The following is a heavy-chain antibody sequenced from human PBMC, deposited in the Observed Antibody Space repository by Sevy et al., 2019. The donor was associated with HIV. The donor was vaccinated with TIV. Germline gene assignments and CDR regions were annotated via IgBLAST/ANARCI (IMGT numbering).Heavy chain of an antibody. CDR2: INESGIT. V-gene: IGHV4-34*01. CDR1: DGSFSGYY. CDR3: ARSPPVVVVPGAPSWFDP. Sequence: SETLSLTCAVHDGSFSGYYWNWIRQLPGKGLEWIGEINESGITYYNPSLKSRVTISVDTSKKQFSLKLNSVTAADTAVYSCARSPPVVVVPGAPSWFDPWGQGNLVTVSS. D-gene: IGHD2-2*01. J-gene: IGHJ5*02.